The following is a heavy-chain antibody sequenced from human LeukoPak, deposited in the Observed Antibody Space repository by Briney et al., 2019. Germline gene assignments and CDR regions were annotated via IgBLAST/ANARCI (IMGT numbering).Heavy chain of an antibody. CDR1: GGSFSGYY. Sequence: SETLSLTCAVYGGSFSGYYWSWIRQPPGKGLEWIGEINHSGGTNYNPSLKSRVTISVDTSKNQFSLKLSSVTAADTAVYYCAGLVPAANYDTVTKGYWGQGTLVTVSS. D-gene: IGHD2-2*01. CDR3: AGLVPAANYDTVTKGY. CDR2: INHSGGT. V-gene: IGHV4-34*01. J-gene: IGHJ4*02.